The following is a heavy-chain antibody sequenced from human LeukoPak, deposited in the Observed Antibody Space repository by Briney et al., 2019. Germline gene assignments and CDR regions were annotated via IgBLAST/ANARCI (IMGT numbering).Heavy chain of an antibody. V-gene: IGHV3-9*01. CDR2: ISWNSGRR. Sequence: PGGSLRLSCAASGFTFGDYAMSWVRQAPGKGLEWISIISWNSGRRTYADSVKGRLTISRDNAKNSLYLQMNSLTPEDTALYYCAKDMNPGGTSFDYWGQGTLVTVSS. D-gene: IGHD4-23*01. CDR1: GFTFGDYA. CDR3: AKDMNPGGTSFDY. J-gene: IGHJ4*02.